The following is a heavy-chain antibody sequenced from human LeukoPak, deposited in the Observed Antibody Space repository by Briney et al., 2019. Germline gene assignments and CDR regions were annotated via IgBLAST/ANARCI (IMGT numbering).Heavy chain of an antibody. CDR1: GGSFSGYY. V-gene: IGHV4-34*01. CDR2: INHSGST. D-gene: IGHD5-18*01. CDR3: ASGYSYGYAGGATPY. Sequence: PSETLSLTCAVYGGSFSGYYWSWIRQPPGKGLEWIGEINHSGSTNYNPSLKSRVTISVDTSKNQFSLKLSSVTAADTAVYYCASGYSYGYAGGATPYWGQGTPVTVSS. J-gene: IGHJ4*02.